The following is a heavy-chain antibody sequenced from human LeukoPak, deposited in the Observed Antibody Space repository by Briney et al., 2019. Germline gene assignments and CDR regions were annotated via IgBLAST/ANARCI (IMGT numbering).Heavy chain of an antibody. CDR2: ISSTGSYI. CDR1: GFNLNSYM. Sequence: GGSLRLSCAASGFNLNSYMLNWVRQAPGKGLEWVSSISSTGSYIYYADSVKGRFTISRDNPGNVVYLQLDSLRAEDTAVYYCTRVAQSGPTGWFDPWGQGTLVTVSS. CDR3: TRVAQSGPTGWFDP. V-gene: IGHV3-21*01. J-gene: IGHJ5*02. D-gene: IGHD1-1*01.